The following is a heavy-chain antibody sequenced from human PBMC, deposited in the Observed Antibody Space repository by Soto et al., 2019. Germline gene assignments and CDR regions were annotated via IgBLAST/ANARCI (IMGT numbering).Heavy chain of an antibody. J-gene: IGHJ6*02. CDR3: ARVFGFGGMDV. CDR2: IYYSGST. D-gene: IGHD3-10*01. CDR1: GGSINRGGYY. Sequence: QVQLQGSGPGLVKPSQTLSLTCTVSGGSINRGGYYWSWIRQHPGKGLEWIGYIYYSGSTYYNPSLKSRVTISVDTSKNQFSLKLSSVTAADTAVYYCARVFGFGGMDVWGQGTTVTVSS. V-gene: IGHV4-31*03.